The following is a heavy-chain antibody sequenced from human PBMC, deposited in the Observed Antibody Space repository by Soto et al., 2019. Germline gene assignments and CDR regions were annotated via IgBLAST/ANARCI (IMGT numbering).Heavy chain of an antibody. CDR3: ARDRYSGYDPVDY. CDR2: IIPIFGTA. J-gene: IGHJ4*02. Sequence: SVKVSCKASGGTFSSYSISWVRQAPGQGLEWMGGIIPIFGTANYAQKFQGRVTITADESTSTAYMELSSLRSEDTAVYYCARDRYSGYDPVDYWGQGTLVTVSS. V-gene: IGHV1-69*13. D-gene: IGHD5-12*01. CDR1: GGTFSSYS.